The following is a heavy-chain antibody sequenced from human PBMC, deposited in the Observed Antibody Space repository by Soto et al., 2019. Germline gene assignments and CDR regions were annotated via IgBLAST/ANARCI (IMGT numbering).Heavy chain of an antibody. CDR3: ARDLSWNQYGMDV. V-gene: IGHV4-31*03. J-gene: IGHJ6*02. Sequence: PSETLSLTCTVSGGSISSGGYYWSWIRQHPGKGLEWIGYIYYSGSTYYNPSLKSRVTISVDTSKNQFSLKLSSVTAADTAVYYCARDLSWNQYGMDVWGQGTTVTVSS. CDR2: IYYSGST. D-gene: IGHD1-1*01. CDR1: GGSISSGGYY.